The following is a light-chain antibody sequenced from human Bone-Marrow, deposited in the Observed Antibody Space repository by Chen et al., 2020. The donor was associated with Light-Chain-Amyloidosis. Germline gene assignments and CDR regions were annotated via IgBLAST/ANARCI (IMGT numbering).Light chain of an antibody. CDR2: RDT. CDR1: ALPTKY. Sequence: SYELTQPPSVPVSPGQTARITCSGDALPTKYAYWYPQKPGQAPVLVIHRDTERPSGISERFSGSSSGTTSTLTISGVQAEDEADYHCQSADSSGTYEVIFGGGTKLTVL. V-gene: IGLV3-25*03. CDR3: QSADSSGTYEVI. J-gene: IGLJ2*01.